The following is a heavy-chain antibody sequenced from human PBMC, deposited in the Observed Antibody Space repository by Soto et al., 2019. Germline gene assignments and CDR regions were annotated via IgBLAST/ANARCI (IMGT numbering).Heavy chain of an antibody. Sequence: ASVKVSCKVSGYTLAELSMHWVRQAPGKGLEWMGGVDPEDGETIYAQKFQGRVTMTEDTSTDTAYMELSSLRSEDTAVYYCATEGVVPAAIIGHYYYYVMDVWGQGTTVTVSS. V-gene: IGHV1-24*01. D-gene: IGHD2-2*01. CDR2: VDPEDGET. J-gene: IGHJ6*02. CDR3: ATEGVVPAAIIGHYYYYVMDV. CDR1: GYTLAELS.